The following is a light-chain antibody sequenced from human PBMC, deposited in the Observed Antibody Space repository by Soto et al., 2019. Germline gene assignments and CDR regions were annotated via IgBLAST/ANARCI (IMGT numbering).Light chain of an antibody. J-gene: IGKJ4*01. Sequence: DIQLIQSPATLSASVGDRITITCRASENIFKFLAWYQQRLGRAPNLLIYAASDLETGVPSRFSGRGSGTEFTLTIDSLQPDDSATYYCQHYNTQSITFGGGTKVDVK. CDR3: QHYNTQSIT. CDR1: ENIFKF. CDR2: AAS. V-gene: IGKV1-5*01.